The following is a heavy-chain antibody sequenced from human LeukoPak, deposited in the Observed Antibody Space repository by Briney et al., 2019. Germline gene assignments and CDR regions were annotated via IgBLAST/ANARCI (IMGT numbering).Heavy chain of an antibody. J-gene: IGHJ4*02. V-gene: IGHV3-48*04. Sequence: PGGSLRLSCAASGLTFSSYSMNWVRQPPGKGLEWVSYIGTGSSTIYYADSVKGRFTISRDNAKNSLYLQMNSLRAEDTAVYYCARARGSYWFDNWGQGTLVTVSS. D-gene: IGHD3-10*01. CDR2: IGTGSSTI. CDR3: ARARGSYWFDN. CDR1: GLTFSSYS.